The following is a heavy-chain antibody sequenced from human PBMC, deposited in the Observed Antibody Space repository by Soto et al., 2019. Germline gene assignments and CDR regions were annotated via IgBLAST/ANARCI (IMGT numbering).Heavy chain of an antibody. J-gene: IGHJ6*02. CDR2: ISYDGSNK. CDR3: AKDHLDGGDWGMDV. D-gene: IGHD2-21*01. V-gene: IGHV3-30*18. Sequence: QVQLVESGGGVVQPGRSLRLSCAASGFTFSSYGMHWVRQAPGKGLEWVAVISYDGSNKYYADSVKGRFTISRDNSKNTLYLQMNSLRAEDTAVYYCAKDHLDGGDWGMDVWGQGTTVTVSS. CDR1: GFTFSSYG.